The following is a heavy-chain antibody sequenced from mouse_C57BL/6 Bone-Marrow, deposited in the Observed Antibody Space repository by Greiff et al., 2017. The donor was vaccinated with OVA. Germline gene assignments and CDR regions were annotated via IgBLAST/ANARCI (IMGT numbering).Heavy chain of an antibody. D-gene: IGHD1-1*01. CDR1: GYSFTGYF. CDR2: INPYNGDT. V-gene: IGHV1-20*01. J-gene: IGHJ3*01. CDR3: ARYYGSRRAWFAY. Sequence: EVKLMESGPELVKPGDSVKISCKASGYSFTGYFMNWVMQSHGKSLEWIGRINPYNGDTFYNQKFKGKATLTVDKSSSTAHMELRSLTSEDSAVYYCARYYGSRRAWFAYWGQGTLVTVSA.